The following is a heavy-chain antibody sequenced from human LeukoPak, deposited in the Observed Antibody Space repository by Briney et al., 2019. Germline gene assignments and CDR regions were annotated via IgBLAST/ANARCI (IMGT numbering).Heavy chain of an antibody. CDR3: AREKSDYEGNWFDP. D-gene: IGHD5-12*01. Sequence: GGSLRLSCAASGFTFSSYGMHWVRQAPGKGLEWVAFIRYDGSNKYYADSVKGRFTISRDNSKNTLYLQMNSLRAEDTAVYYCAREKSDYEGNWFDPWGQGTLVTVSS. J-gene: IGHJ5*02. CDR2: IRYDGSNK. V-gene: IGHV3-30*02. CDR1: GFTFSSYG.